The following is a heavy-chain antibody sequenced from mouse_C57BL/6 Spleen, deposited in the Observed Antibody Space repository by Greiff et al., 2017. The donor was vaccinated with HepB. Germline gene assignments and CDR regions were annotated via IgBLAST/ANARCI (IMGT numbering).Heavy chain of an antibody. CDR1: GFTFSSYA. V-gene: IGHV5-4*01. CDR3: ASPTAY. D-gene: IGHD6-1*01. J-gene: IGHJ3*01. Sequence: EVQRVESGGGLVKPGGSLKLSCAASGFTFSSYAMSWVRQTPEKRLEWVATISDGGSYTYYPDNVKGRFTISRDNAKNNLYLQMSHLKSEDTAMYYCASPTAYWGQGTLVTVSA. CDR2: ISDGGSYT.